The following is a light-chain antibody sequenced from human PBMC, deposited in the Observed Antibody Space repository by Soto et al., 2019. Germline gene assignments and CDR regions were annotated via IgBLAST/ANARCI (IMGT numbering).Light chain of an antibody. V-gene: IGKV3-15*01. J-gene: IGKJ1*01. CDR3: QQYNNWPPT. Sequence: EIVMTQSPATLSVSPGERATLSCRASQSVTSNLAWYQQKPGHAPRLLIYGASTRATGIPARFSGSESGTEFTLTISSLQSEDFAVYCCQQYNNWPPTFGQGTKVDIK. CDR1: QSVTSN. CDR2: GAS.